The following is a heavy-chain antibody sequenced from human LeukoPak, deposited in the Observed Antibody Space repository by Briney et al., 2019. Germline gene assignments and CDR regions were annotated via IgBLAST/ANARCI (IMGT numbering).Heavy chain of an antibody. V-gene: IGHV3-30*04. CDR2: ISYDGNRQ. CDR1: AFAFSNLA. J-gene: IGHJ4*02. D-gene: IGHD3-10*01. Sequence: PGGSLRLSCAASAFAFSNLAMHWVRQPPGRGMEWVGLISYDGNRQFYADSVKGRFTISRDNSKKTLFLQMNSLRAEDTAVYFCASDADWFESIQYYFDNWGQGTLVTVSS. CDR3: ASDADWFESIQYYFDN.